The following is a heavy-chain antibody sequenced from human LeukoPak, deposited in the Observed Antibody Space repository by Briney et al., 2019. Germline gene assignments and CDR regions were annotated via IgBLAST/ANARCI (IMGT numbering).Heavy chain of an antibody. Sequence: GGSLRLSCAASGFTFSSYAMSWVRQAPGKGLEWVSAISGSGGSTYYADSVKGRFTISRDNSKNTLYLQMNSLRAEDTAVYYCAKKTASYCSGGSCAVDYWGQGTLVTVFS. CDR1: GFTFSSYA. CDR2: ISGSGGST. J-gene: IGHJ4*02. CDR3: AKKTASYCSGGSCAVDY. D-gene: IGHD2-15*01. V-gene: IGHV3-23*01.